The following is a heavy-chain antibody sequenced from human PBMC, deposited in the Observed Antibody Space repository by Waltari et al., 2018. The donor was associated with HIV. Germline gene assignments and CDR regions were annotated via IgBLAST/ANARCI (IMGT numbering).Heavy chain of an antibody. CDR2: IWYDGSNT. J-gene: IGHJ4*02. Sequence: QVQLVESGGGVVQPGRSLRLSCAASGFTFSRYAMHWVRQAPGKGLEWVAVIWYDGSNTYYADSVKGRFTISRDNSKNTLYLQMSSLRAEDTAMYYCAKNPLSGEGYFDYWGQGTLVTVSS. D-gene: IGHD2-15*01. CDR3: AKNPLSGEGYFDY. V-gene: IGHV3-30*18. CDR1: GFTFSRYA.